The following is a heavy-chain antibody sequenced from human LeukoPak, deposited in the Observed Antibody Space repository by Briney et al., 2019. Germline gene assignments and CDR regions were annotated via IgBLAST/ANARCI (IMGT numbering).Heavy chain of an antibody. D-gene: IGHD1-26*01. CDR2: VHYTGST. J-gene: IGHJ4*02. CDR3: ASSGSYRFDY. Sequence: SETLSLTCTVSGGSFSPYYWNWIRQPPGKGLEWIGYVHYTGSTNYNPSLRSRIAISVATSKNQFSLRLNSVTAADTAVYYCASSGSYRFDYWGQGTLVTVSS. V-gene: IGHV4-59*01. CDR1: GGSFSPYY.